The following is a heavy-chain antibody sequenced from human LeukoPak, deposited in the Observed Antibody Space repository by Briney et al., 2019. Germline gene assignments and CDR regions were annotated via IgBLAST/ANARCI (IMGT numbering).Heavy chain of an antibody. CDR2: IIPIFGTA. CDR3: ARGGYDFWSGPNRFRP. CDR1: GGTFSSYA. V-gene: IGHV1-69*05. D-gene: IGHD3-3*01. J-gene: IGHJ5*02. Sequence: SVKVSCKASGGTFSSYAISWVRQAPGQGLEWMGGIIPIFGTANYAQKFQGRVTITTDESTSTAYMELISLRSEGTAVYYCARGGYDFWSGPNRFRPWGQGTLVTVSS.